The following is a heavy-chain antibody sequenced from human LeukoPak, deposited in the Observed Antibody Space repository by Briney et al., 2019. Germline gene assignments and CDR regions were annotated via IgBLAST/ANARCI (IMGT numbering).Heavy chain of an antibody. V-gene: IGHV3-7*01. CDR1: GFTFSSYW. D-gene: IGHD3-3*01. Sequence: GGSLRLSCAASGFTFSSYWMSWVRQAPGKGLEWVASIRDDGSAKYYVDSVKGRFTISRDSARNSLYLQMDSLRAEDTAVYYCAKDNMSWYDFWSGYYHDAFDIWGQGTMVTVSS. J-gene: IGHJ3*02. CDR2: IRDDGSAK. CDR3: AKDNMSWYDFWSGYYHDAFDI.